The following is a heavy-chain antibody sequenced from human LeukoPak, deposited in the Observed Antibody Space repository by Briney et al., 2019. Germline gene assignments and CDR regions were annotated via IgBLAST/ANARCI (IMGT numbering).Heavy chain of an antibody. CDR3: ARLDYDFWSGYSRYYFDY. CDR1: GFTVSSNY. J-gene: IGHJ4*02. CDR2: IYSGGST. Sequence: GGSLRLSCAASGFTVSSNYMSWVRQAPGKGLEWVSVIYSGGSTYYADSVKGRFTIARDNSKNTLYLKMNSLRAEDTAVYYCARLDYDFWSGYSRYYFDYWGQGTLVTVSS. V-gene: IGHV3-53*01. D-gene: IGHD3-3*01.